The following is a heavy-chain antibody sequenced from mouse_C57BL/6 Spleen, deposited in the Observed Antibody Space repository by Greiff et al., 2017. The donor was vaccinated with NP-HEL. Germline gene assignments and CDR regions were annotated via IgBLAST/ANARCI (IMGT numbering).Heavy chain of an antibody. V-gene: IGHV1-80*01. CDR1: GYAFSSYW. CDR2: IYPGDGDT. J-gene: IGHJ2*01. Sequence: VQLQQSGAELVKPGASVKISCKASGYAFSSYWMNWVKQRPGKGLEWIGQIYPGDGDTNYNGKFKGKATLTADKSSSTAYMQLSSLTSADSAVYFCARNWESYYFDYWGQGTTLTVSS. D-gene: IGHD4-1*01. CDR3: ARNWESYYFDY.